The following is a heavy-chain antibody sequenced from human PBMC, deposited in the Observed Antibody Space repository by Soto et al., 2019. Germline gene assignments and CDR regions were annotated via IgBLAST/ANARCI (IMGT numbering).Heavy chain of an antibody. Sequence: QVQLVQSGAEVKKPGASVKVSCKASGYTFTSYGISWVRQAPGQGLEWMGWISAYNGNTNYAQKLQGXVXXXTHXSTSTAYMELRSLRSDDTAVYYCARSIAAAVDFDYWGQGTLVTVSS. V-gene: IGHV1-18*01. J-gene: IGHJ4*02. CDR1: GYTFTSYG. D-gene: IGHD6-13*01. CDR2: ISAYNGNT. CDR3: ARSIAAAVDFDY.